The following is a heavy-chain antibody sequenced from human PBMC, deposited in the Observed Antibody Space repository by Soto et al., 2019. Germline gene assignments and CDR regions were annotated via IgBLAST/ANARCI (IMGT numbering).Heavy chain of an antibody. CDR3: AKDLYSSSNY. D-gene: IGHD6-6*01. J-gene: IGHJ4*02. V-gene: IGHV3-30*18. CDR1: GFTFSSYG. CDR2: ISYDGSNK. Sequence: GGSLRLSCAASGFTFSSYGMHWVRQAPDKGLEWVAVISYDGSNKYYADSVKGRFTISRDNSKNTLYLQMNSLRAEDTAVYYCAKDLYSSSNYWGQGTLVTVSS.